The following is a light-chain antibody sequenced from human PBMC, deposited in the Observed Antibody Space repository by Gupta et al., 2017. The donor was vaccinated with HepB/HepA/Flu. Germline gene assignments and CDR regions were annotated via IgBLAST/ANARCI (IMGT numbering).Light chain of an antibody. V-gene: IGKV1-17*01. CDR1: QGIRDD. J-gene: IGKJ5*01. Sequence: DIQMTQSPSSLSASVGDRVTITCRASQGIRDDLSWYQQKPGRAPKRLIYSAASLQKGVPSRFSGSGSGKEVKRTISSRQPEDSAMDDCLQHNGYPLTVGQGTRLEI. CDR2: SAA. CDR3: LQHNGYPLT.